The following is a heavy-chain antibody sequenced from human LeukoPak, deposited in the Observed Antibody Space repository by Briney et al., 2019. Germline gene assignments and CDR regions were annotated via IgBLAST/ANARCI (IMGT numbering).Heavy chain of an antibody. D-gene: IGHD5-12*01. J-gene: IGHJ5*02. V-gene: IGHV5-51*01. CDR2: IYPGDSDT. CDR3: ARLGGYSGYDPPSWFDP. CDR1: GYSFTSYW. Sequence: GESLKISCKGSGYSFTSYWIGWVRQMPGKGLEWMGIIYPGDSDTRYSPSFQGQVTISADKSISTAYLQWSSLKASDTAMYYCARLGGYSGYDPPSWFDPWGQGTLVTVSS.